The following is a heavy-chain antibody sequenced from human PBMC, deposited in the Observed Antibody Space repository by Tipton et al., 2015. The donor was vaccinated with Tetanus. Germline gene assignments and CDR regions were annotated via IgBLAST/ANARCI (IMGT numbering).Heavy chain of an antibody. D-gene: IGHD3-10*01. V-gene: IGHV3-30-3*01. CDR1: GVSVTTYH. CDR2: VAYDGNNK. Sequence: LSLTCNVSGVSVTTYHWSWIRQPPGKGLEWVALVAYDGNNKYYADSVKGRFTISRDNSKDTLYLQMNSLRPEDTAVYYCARDGFYYGSGSYYRAFWGQGTLVTVSP. J-gene: IGHJ4*02. CDR3: ARDGFYYGSGSYYRAF.